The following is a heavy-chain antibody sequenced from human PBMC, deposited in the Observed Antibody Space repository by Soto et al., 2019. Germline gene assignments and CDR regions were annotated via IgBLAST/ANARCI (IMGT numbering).Heavy chain of an antibody. CDR2: IHAGNGYT. Sequence: QVQLVQSGAQVKKPGASVKVSCKASGYTFDNYALHWVRQAPGRRLEWMGWIHAGNGYTKYSQRFQGRVTITRDTSASTVHMDLSSTTSEDTAVYYCARVQYSGYDFKLAFEIWGQGTMVTVSS. CDR3: ARVQYSGYDFKLAFEI. CDR1: GYTFDNYA. J-gene: IGHJ3*02. V-gene: IGHV1-3*01. D-gene: IGHD5-12*01.